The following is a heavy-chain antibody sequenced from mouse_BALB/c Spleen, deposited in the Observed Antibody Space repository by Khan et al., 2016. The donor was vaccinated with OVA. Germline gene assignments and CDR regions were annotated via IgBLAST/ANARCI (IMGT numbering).Heavy chain of an antibody. J-gene: IGHJ2*01. CDR1: AFDFSYYD. V-gene: IGHV5-12-1*01. CDR2: ISSGGGGI. CDR3: TRGYYYFDY. Sequence: EVELVESGGGLVKPGGSLKLSCAVSAFDFSYYDMSWVRQTPERRLEWVAYISSGGGGISYPDTVKGRFIIPRDNAKNTLYLQMSGLKSEDTAIYYSTRGYYYFDYWGQGTTLTVSS. D-gene: IGHD2-3*01.